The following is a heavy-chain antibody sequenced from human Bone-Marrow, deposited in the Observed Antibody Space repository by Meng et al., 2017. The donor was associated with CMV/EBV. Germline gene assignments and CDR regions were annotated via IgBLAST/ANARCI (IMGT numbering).Heavy chain of an antibody. J-gene: IGHJ4*02. CDR3: ARGLAAGGSGIYDY. CDR1: GFTFRSYA. V-gene: IGHV3-53*01. Sequence: GGSLRLSCAVSGFTFRSYAMQWVRQAPGKGLEWVSVIYSGGSTYYADSVKGRFTISRDNSKNTLYLQMNSLRVEDTAVYYCARGLAAGGSGIYDYWGQGTLVTFSS. D-gene: IGHD6-13*01. CDR2: IYSGGST.